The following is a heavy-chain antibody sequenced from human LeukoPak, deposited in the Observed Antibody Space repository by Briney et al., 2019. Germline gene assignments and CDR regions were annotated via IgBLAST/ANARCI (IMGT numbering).Heavy chain of an antibody. CDR2: ISDVEKIP. D-gene: IGHD6-13*01. CDR3: ARVAPGNGYFDY. J-gene: IGHJ4*02. V-gene: IGHV3-23*01. CDR1: GFTLTNYA. Sequence: QTGGSLRLSCAASGFTLTNYAMGWVRQAPGKGLEWVSGISDVEKIPYYSDSVKGRFTISRDNAKNSLYLQMNSLTAEDTAVYYCARVAPGNGYFDYWGQGTLVTVSS.